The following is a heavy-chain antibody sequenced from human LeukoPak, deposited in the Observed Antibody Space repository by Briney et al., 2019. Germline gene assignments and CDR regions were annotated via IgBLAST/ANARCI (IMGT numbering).Heavy chain of an antibody. J-gene: IGHJ4*02. V-gene: IGHV4-59*01. CDR3: ARVTGYIVEDYFDY. CDR1: GGSISNYY. D-gene: IGHD3-22*01. Sequence: SETLSLTCTVSGGSISNYYWSWIRQPPGKGLEWIGYIYYSGSTNYNPSFKSRVTISVDTSKNQFSLRLSSVTAADTAVYYCARVTGYIVEDYFDYWGQGTLVTVSS. CDR2: IYYSGST.